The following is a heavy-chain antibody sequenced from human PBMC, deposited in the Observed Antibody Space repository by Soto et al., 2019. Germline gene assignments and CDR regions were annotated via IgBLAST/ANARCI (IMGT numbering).Heavy chain of an antibody. CDR1: GYTFTSSG. CDR2: IIPMFGTP. V-gene: IGHV1-69*13. Sequence: ASVKVSCKASGYTFTSSGISWVRQAPGQGLEWMGGIIPMFGTPHYAEKFQDRVTITADESTGTACLELSSLTSEDTAVYYCATSEGRDGYSFDYWGPGTLVTVSS. CDR3: ATSEGRDGYSFDY. J-gene: IGHJ4*02. D-gene: IGHD5-12*01.